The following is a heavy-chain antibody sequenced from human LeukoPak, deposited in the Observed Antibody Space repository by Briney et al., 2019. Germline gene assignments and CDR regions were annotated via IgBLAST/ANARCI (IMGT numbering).Heavy chain of an antibody. CDR2: IIPIFGTA. D-gene: IGHD3-3*01. Sequence: GASVKVSCKASGGTFSSYAISWVRQAPGQGLEWMGRIIPIFGTANYAQKFQGRVTITTDESTSTAYMELSSLRSEDTAVYYYAGARITIFGVVSLFGYSRQGTLVTVSS. V-gene: IGHV1-69*05. J-gene: IGHJ4*02. CDR1: GGTFSSYA. CDR3: AGARITIFGVVSLFGY.